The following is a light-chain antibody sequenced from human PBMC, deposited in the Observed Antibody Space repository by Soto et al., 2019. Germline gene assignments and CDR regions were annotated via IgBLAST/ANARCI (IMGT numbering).Light chain of an antibody. CDR2: TGS. CDR1: QAIDSW. Sequence: DIQMTQSPSSVSASVGDRVTITCRASQAIDSWLAWYQQKPGEAPKLLIFTGSLLHSGVPPRFSGSGSGTDFTLTISSLQPEDFATYYCLQDHSAHPGTFGQGTKLEIK. J-gene: IGKJ2*01. V-gene: IGKV1-12*01. CDR3: LQDHSAHPGT.